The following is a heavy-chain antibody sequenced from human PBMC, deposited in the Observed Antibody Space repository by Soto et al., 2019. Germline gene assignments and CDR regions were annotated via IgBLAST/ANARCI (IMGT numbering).Heavy chain of an antibody. V-gene: IGHV4-4*02. Sequence: QVQLQESGPGLVKPSGTLSLTCAVSGGSISSSNWWSWVRQPPGKGLEWIGEIYHSGSTNYNPSLKSRVTISVDKSKNQFYLEVSSVTAADTAVYHCARDIRGYSRALDYWGQGTLVTVSS. CDR1: GGSISSSNW. J-gene: IGHJ4*02. D-gene: IGHD5-18*01. CDR3: ARDIRGYSRALDY. CDR2: IYHSGST.